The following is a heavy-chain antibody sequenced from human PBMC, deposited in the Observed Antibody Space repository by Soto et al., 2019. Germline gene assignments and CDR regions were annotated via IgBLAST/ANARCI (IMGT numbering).Heavy chain of an antibody. CDR2: IGVYNGNT. V-gene: IGHV1-18*01. J-gene: IGHJ4*02. CDR3: ARALDSSGYYYLDQIDY. CDR1: GYTFTSYG. Sequence: ASVKVSCKASGYTFTSYGISWVRQAPGQGLEWMGWIGVYNGNTNYAQNLQGRVTMTTDTSTSTAYMELRSLRSDDTAVYYCARALDSSGYYYLDQIDYWGQGTLVTVSS. D-gene: IGHD3-22*01.